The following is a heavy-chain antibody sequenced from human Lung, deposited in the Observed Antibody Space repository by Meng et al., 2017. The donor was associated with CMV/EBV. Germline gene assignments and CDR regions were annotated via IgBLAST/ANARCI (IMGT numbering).Heavy chain of an antibody. Sequence: QVPRQVSGPGLVKPSGTLSLTCAVSVGSISSSNWWSWVRQPPGKGLEWIGEIYHSGSTNYNPSLKSRVTISVDKSKNQFSLKLSSVTAADTAVYYCASFPPPGKQWLVTDYWGQGTLVTVSS. CDR3: ASFPPPGKQWLVTDY. CDR2: IYHSGST. V-gene: IGHV4-4*02. J-gene: IGHJ4*02. CDR1: VGSISSSNW. D-gene: IGHD6-19*01.